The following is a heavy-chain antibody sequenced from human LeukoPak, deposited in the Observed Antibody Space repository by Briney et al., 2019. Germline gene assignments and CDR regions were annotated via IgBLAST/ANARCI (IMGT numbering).Heavy chain of an antibody. CDR3: AKVTGGAAMVVDY. V-gene: IGHV3-33*06. J-gene: IGHJ4*02. CDR2: IWYDGSNK. Sequence: GGSLRLSCAASGLTFSSYGMHWVRQAPGKGLEWVAVIWYDGSNKYYADSVKGRFTISRDNSKNTLYLRMNSLRAEDTAVFYCAKVTGGAAMVVDYWGQGTLVTVSS. CDR1: GLTFSSYG. D-gene: IGHD5-18*01.